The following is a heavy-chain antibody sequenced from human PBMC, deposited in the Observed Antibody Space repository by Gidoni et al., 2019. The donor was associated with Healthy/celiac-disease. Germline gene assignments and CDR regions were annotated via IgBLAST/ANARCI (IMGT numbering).Heavy chain of an antibody. D-gene: IGHD2-2*01. CDR2: ISAYNGNT. V-gene: IGHV1-18*01. J-gene: IGHJ5*02. CDR1: GYTFTSYG. CDR3: ARRVIVTYYCSSTSCGSPVENTVNWFDP. Sequence: QVQLVQSGAEVKKPGASVKVSCKASGYTFTSYGISWVRQAPGQGLEWMGWISAYNGNTNYAQKLQGRVTKTTDTSTSTAYMELRSLRSDDTAVYYCARRVIVTYYCSSTSCGSPVENTVNWFDPWGQGTLVTVSS.